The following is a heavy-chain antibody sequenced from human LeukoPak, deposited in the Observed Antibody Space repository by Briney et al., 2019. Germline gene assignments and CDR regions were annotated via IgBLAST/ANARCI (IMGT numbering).Heavy chain of an antibody. D-gene: IGHD4-17*01. V-gene: IGHV3-20*04. Sequence: GGSLRLSCAASGFTFDDYGMSWVRQAPGKGLEWVSDINWSGGITAYGDSVKGRFTISRDNARSSLYLQMTSLTADDTAIYYCARGCDNGDHCFDSWGQGSLVTVTS. CDR1: GFTFDDYG. CDR2: INWSGGIT. J-gene: IGHJ4*02. CDR3: ARGCDNGDHCFDS.